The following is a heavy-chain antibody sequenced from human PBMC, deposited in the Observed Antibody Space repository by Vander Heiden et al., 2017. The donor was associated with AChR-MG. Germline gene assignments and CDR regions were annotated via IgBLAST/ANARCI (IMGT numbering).Heavy chain of an antibody. CDR1: GYTFTSYA. Sequence: QVQLVQSGAEVKKPGASVKVSCKASGYTFTSYAMHWVRQAPGQRLEWMGWINAGNGNTKYSQKFQGRVTITRDTSASTAYMELSSLRSEDTAVYYCARKGLSGRLADSYYYYYMDVWGKGTTVTVSS. CDR3: ARKGLSGRLADSYYYYYMDV. J-gene: IGHJ6*03. V-gene: IGHV1-3*01. D-gene: IGHD3-10*01. CDR2: INAGNGNT.